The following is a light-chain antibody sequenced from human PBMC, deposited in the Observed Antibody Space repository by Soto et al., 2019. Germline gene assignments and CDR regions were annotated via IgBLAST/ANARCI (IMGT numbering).Light chain of an antibody. CDR3: QQHNQWPIT. J-gene: IGKJ5*01. Sequence: EIVMTQSPATLSVSPGERATLSCRASQSVSSNLAWYQQKPGHAPRLLINGASTRATGIPARFSGSGSGTEFTLTINSLQSEDSAVYYCQQHNQWPITFGQGTRLEIK. CDR1: QSVSSN. V-gene: IGKV3-15*01. CDR2: GAS.